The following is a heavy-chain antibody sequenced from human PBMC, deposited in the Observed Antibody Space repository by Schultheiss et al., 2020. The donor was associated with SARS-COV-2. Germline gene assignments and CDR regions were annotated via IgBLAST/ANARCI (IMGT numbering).Heavy chain of an antibody. J-gene: IGHJ4*02. CDR3: AKDQAIVVVPAAMGGDY. CDR2: ISSSGSTI. V-gene: IGHV3-11*01. D-gene: IGHD2-2*01. CDR1: GFTFSNAW. Sequence: GGSLRLSCAASGFTFSNAWMNWVRQAPGKGLEWVSYISSSGSTIYYADSMKGRFTISRDNAKNSLYLQMNSLRAEDTAVYYCAKDQAIVVVPAAMGGDYWGQGTLVTVSS.